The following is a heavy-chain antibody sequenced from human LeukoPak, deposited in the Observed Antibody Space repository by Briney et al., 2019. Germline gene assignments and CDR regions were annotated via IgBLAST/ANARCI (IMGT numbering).Heavy chain of an antibody. CDR3: RKHDSSSYY. V-gene: IGHV3-30*02. D-gene: IGHD3-22*01. J-gene: IGHJ4*02. Sequence: GGSLRLSCAASGFIFSTYGMHWVRQAPGKGLEWVAFMRSDGSDEYYADSVKGRFTISRDNSKNTLFLQMNSLRAEDTAVYYCRKHDSSSYYWGQGTLVTVSS. CDR1: GFIFSTYG. CDR2: MRSDGSDE.